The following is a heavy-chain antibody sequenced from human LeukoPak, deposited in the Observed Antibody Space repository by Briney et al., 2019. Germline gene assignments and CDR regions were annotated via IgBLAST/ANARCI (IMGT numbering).Heavy chain of an antibody. CDR1: GFTFSNYS. CDR3: ARDVPYYYESSGYYSLGFDI. CDR2: ISSSSSYI. J-gene: IGHJ3*02. Sequence: PGGSLRLSCAASGFTFSNYSMNWVRQAPGKGLEWVSSISSSSSYIYYADSVKGRFTISRDNAKNSLYLQMNSLRAEDTAVYYCARDVPYYYESSGYYSLGFDIWGQGTMVTVS. V-gene: IGHV3-21*01. D-gene: IGHD3-22*01.